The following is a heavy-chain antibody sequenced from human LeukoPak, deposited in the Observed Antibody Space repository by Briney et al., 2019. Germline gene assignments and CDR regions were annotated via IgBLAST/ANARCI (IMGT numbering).Heavy chain of an antibody. Sequence: GESLKISCKGSGYSFTSYWIGWVRQLPGKGLEWMGIIYPGDSDTRYSPSFQGQVTISADKSISTAYLQWSSLKASDTAMYYCARIPGIAAAGTNWFDPWGQGTLVTVSS. D-gene: IGHD6-13*01. V-gene: IGHV5-51*01. CDR2: IYPGDSDT. CDR3: ARIPGIAAAGTNWFDP. J-gene: IGHJ5*02. CDR1: GYSFTSYW.